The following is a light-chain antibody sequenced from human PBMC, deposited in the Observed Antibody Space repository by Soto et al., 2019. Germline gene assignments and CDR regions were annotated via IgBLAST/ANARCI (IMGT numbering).Light chain of an antibody. V-gene: IGKV1-5*01. Sequence: DIQMTPSPSTLPASVADRVTITCRASQSISNWLAWYQQKPGTAPKVLIYHASNLQSGVPSRFSGSGSETEFTLTSSNLQADDFATYYYQQNYSYSFGQGTKVDIK. CDR3: QQNYSYS. CDR1: QSISNW. CDR2: HAS. J-gene: IGKJ1*01.